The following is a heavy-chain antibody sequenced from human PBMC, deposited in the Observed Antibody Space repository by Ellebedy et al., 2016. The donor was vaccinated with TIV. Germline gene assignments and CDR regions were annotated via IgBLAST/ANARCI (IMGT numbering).Heavy chain of an antibody. CDR3: ARDKANRYLDH. CDR1: GFTSNSYA. Sequence: PGGSLRLSCAASGFTSNSYAMSWVRQAPGKGLEWVSTISVTGYSTDYADSGKGRSTISRDNSQNTVDLHMSSLRSEDTAVYYCARDKANRYLDHWGQGTLVTVSS. J-gene: IGHJ4*02. V-gene: IGHV3-23*01. CDR2: ISVTGYST. D-gene: IGHD1-14*01.